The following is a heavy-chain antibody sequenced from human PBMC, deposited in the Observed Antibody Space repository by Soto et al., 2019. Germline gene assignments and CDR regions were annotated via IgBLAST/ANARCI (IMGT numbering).Heavy chain of an antibody. D-gene: IGHD1-26*01. CDR2: LSSSSGHI. Sequence: GGSLRLSCAASGFTFSSYSMNWVRQAPGKGLEWVSSLSSSSGHIYYADSVKGRFTISRDNAKNSLYLQMSSLRAEDTAVYYCVRHWLATREFDYWGQGTLVTVSS. J-gene: IGHJ4*02. V-gene: IGHV3-21*01. CDR3: VRHWLATREFDY. CDR1: GFTFSSYS.